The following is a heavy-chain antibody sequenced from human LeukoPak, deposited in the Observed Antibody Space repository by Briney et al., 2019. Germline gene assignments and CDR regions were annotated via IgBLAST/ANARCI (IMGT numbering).Heavy chain of an antibody. CDR3: ARDQWNIVVVPAVSRGLDV. J-gene: IGHJ6*04. CDR1: GYTFTSYD. V-gene: IGHV1-8*01. D-gene: IGHD2-2*01. CDR2: MNPNSGNT. Sequence: ASVKVSCKASGYTFTSYDINWVRQATGQGLEWMGWMNPNSGNTGYAQKFQGRVTMTRNTSISTAYMELSSPRSEDTAVYYCARDQWNIVVVPAVSRGLDVWGKGTTVTVSS.